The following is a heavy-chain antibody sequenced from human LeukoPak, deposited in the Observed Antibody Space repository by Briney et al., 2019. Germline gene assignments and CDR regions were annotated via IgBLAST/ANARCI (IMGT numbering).Heavy chain of an antibody. V-gene: IGHV1-18*01. CDR1: GYTFTSYG. CDR3: ARDPGTRDYGDYYFDY. J-gene: IGHJ4*02. D-gene: IGHD4-17*01. CDR2: ISAYNGNT. Sequence: PRASVKASSKASGYTFTSYGISWVRQAPGQGIEWMGWISAYNGNTNYAQKLQGRVTMTTDTSTSTAYMELRSLRSDDTAVYYCARDPGTRDYGDYYFDYWGQGTLVTVSS.